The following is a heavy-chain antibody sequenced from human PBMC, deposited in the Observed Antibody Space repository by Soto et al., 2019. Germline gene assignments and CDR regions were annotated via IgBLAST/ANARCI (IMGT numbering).Heavy chain of an antibody. CDR3: ARDLGLSSSNYFDF. Sequence: QVQLVESGGDLVKPGGSLRLSCAASGFTFTDYYMSWLRQAPGQGLQWLSYISGSTDYLNYADSVKGRFTISRDNAKNLLYLQMTSLSADDTAFYYCARDLGLSSSNYFDFWGQGTLVTVSS. CDR1: GFTFTDYY. CDR2: ISGSTDYL. D-gene: IGHD3-10*01. V-gene: IGHV3-11*05. J-gene: IGHJ4*02.